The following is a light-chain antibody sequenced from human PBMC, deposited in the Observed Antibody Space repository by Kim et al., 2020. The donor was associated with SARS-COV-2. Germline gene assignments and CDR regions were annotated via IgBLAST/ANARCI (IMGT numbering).Light chain of an antibody. Sequence: YELTQPPSVSVSPGQTASITCSGDKLGDKYACWYQQKPGQSPVLVIYQDSKRPSGIPERFSGSNSGNTATLTISGTQAMDEADYYCQAWDSSTAVFGGGT. CDR2: QDS. J-gene: IGLJ2*01. CDR3: QAWDSSTAV. CDR1: KLGDKY. V-gene: IGLV3-1*01.